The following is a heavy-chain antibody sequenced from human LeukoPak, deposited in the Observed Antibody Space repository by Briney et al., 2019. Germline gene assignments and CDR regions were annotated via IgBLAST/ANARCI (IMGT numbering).Heavy chain of an antibody. V-gene: IGHV1-2*02. CDR2: INPNSGGT. CDR3: ARDYYDFWSGYYKPYGMDV. Sequence: ASVKVSCKASGYTFTSYGISWVRQAPGQGLEWMGWINPNSGGTNYAQKFQGRVTMTRDTSISTAYMELSRLRSDDAAVYYCARDYYDFWSGYYKPYGMDVWGQGTTVTVSS. D-gene: IGHD3-3*01. CDR1: GYTFTSYG. J-gene: IGHJ6*02.